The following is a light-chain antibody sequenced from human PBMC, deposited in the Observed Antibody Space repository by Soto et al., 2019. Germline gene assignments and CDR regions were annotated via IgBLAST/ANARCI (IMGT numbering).Light chain of an antibody. CDR3: QQYGRAPTT. Sequence: EIVLTQSPGTLSLSPGERANLSCRASQSVSSSYLAWYQQKPGQAPRLLISGASIRATGIPDRFSASGSGTDFTLTISRLEPEDFAVYFCQQYGRAPTTFGQGTKV. CDR2: GAS. CDR1: QSVSSSY. J-gene: IGKJ1*01. V-gene: IGKV3-20*01.